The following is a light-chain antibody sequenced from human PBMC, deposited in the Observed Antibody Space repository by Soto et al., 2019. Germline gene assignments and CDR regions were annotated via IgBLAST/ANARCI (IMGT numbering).Light chain of an antibody. Sequence: QSVLTQPPSVSAAPGQTVTISCSGSSSNIGNNYVSWYQQLPGTAPKFLIYESNKRPSGISDRFSGSKSGTSATLGITGLQTGDEADYYCGTWDSSLGAGVFGGGTKLTVL. J-gene: IGLJ2*01. CDR2: ESN. CDR3: GTWDSSLGAGV. V-gene: IGLV1-51*02. CDR1: SSNIGNNY.